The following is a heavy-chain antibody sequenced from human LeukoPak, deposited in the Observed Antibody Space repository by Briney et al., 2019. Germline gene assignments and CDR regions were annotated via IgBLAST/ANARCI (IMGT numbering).Heavy chain of an antibody. Sequence: GGSLRLSCAASGFTFSSYAMSWVRQAPGKGLEWVSAISGSGGSTYYADSVKGRFTISRDNSKSTVYLQMNSLRAGDTAVYYCAKRALGYCTATSCTYAMDVWGQGTTVTVSS. CDR2: ISGSGGST. D-gene: IGHD2-8*02. J-gene: IGHJ6*02. V-gene: IGHV3-23*01. CDR1: GFTFSSYA. CDR3: AKRALGYCTATSCTYAMDV.